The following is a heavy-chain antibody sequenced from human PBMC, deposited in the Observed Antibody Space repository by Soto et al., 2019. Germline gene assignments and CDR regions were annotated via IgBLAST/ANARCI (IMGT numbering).Heavy chain of an antibody. D-gene: IGHD6-13*01. CDR3: ATEVGGIQGLDY. Sequence: QVQLVQSGAEVKKPGSSVKVSCKASGDTFSTYTISWVRQAPGQGLEWMGRIIPILGITNYAQNFQGRVTIAADKSTSTAYMELSSLRSVDTAIYYCATEVGGIQGLDYWDQGTLVTVSS. J-gene: IGHJ4*02. CDR1: GDTFSTYT. V-gene: IGHV1-69*08. CDR2: IIPILGIT.